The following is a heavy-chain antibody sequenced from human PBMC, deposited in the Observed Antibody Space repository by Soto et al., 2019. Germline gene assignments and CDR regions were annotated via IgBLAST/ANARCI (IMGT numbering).Heavy chain of an antibody. CDR2: IRRSGSTI. J-gene: IGHJ4*02. CDR1: GFTFSDYS. CDR3: ARGLGPPAAVDY. Sequence: QVPLVESGGGLVKPGGSLRLSCAASGFTFSDYSMTWIRQAPGKGLEWVSYIRRSGSTIYYADSVKGRFTISRDNAKNSLYLQMNSLRAEDTAVYYCARGLGPPAAVDYWGQGTLVTVSS. D-gene: IGHD2-2*01. V-gene: IGHV3-11*01.